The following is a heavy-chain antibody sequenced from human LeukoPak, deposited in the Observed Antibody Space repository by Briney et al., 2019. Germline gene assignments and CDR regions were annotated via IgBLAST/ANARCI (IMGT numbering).Heavy chain of an antibody. CDR2: IYSSGST. CDR3: AKSGGYGLIDY. V-gene: IGHV4-39*01. Sequence: SETLSLTCTVSGASISGSGYYWGWIRQPPGKGLEWIGSIYSSGSTYYSASLQSRVTISIETSKNQISLRLNSVTAADTAMYYCAKSGGYGLIDYWGQGTLVTVSS. CDR1: GASISGSGYY. D-gene: IGHD1-26*01. J-gene: IGHJ4*02.